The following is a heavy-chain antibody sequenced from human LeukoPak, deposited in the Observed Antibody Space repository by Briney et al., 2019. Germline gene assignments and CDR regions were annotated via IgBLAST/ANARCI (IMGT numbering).Heavy chain of an antibody. CDR3: ARGSSSWYYFDY. CDR1: GFTFSNYA. Sequence: GGSLRLSCAASGFTFSNYAMHWVRQAPGKGLEWVANIKQDGSEKYYVDSVKGRFTISRDNAKNSLYLQMNSLRAEDTAVYYCARGSSSWYYFDYWGQGTLVTVSS. V-gene: IGHV3-7*01. D-gene: IGHD6-13*01. CDR2: IKQDGSEK. J-gene: IGHJ4*02.